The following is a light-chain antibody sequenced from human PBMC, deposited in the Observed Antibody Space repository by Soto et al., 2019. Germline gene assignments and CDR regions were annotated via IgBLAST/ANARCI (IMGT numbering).Light chain of an antibody. CDR2: GAS. J-gene: IGKJ1*01. V-gene: IGKV3-20*01. CDR3: QQYGSSRT. Sequence: DIVLTQSPGTLSLSPGERATLSCRASETVNSNYLAWYQHKRGQAPRLLIYGASSRATGIPDRFSGSGSGTDFTLTITRLEPEDFAIYYCQQYGSSRTFGQGTKVDNK. CDR1: ETVNSNY.